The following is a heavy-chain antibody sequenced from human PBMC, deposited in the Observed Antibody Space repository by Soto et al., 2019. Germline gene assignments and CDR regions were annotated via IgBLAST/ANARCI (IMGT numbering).Heavy chain of an antibody. D-gene: IGHD1-7*01. CDR2: IYYSGSI. CDR3: ARGYRVWNYGPYFDY. J-gene: IGHJ4*02. CDR1: VGSISSYY. V-gene: IGHV4-59*01. Sequence: PSETLSLTCTVSVGSISSYYWSCIRQTPGTGLEWIGYIYYSGSINYNPSLKSRVTISVDTSKNQFSLKLRSVTAADTAVYYCARGYRVWNYGPYFDYWGQGTLVTVSS.